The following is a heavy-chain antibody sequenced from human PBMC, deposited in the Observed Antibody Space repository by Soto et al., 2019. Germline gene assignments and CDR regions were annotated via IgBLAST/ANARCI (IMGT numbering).Heavy chain of an antibody. Sequence: GAXVKVSCKASGGTFSSYTISWVRQAPGQGLEWMGRIIPILGIANYAQKFQGRVTITADKSTSTAYMELSSLRSEDTAVYYCARDIGYCSGGSRDLHASWSQRTFDTVSS. D-gene: IGHD2-15*01. J-gene: IGHJ1*01. V-gene: IGHV1-69*04. CDR2: IIPILGIA. CDR1: GGTFSSYT. CDR3: ARDIGYCSGGSRDLHAS.